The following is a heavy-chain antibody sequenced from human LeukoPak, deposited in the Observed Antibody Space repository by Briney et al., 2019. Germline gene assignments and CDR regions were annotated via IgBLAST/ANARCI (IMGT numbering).Heavy chain of an antibody. D-gene: IGHD2-15*01. CDR1: GFTFSSYD. CDR3: ARAYGGRFNYYYYGMDV. CDR2: IGTAGDT. V-gene: IGHV3-13*01. J-gene: IGHJ6*02. Sequence: GGSLRLSCAASGFTFSSYDMHWVRQATGKGLEWVSAIGTAGDTYYPGSVKGRFTISRENAKNSLYLQMNSLRAGDTAVYYCARAYGGRFNYYYYGMDVWGQGTTVTVSS.